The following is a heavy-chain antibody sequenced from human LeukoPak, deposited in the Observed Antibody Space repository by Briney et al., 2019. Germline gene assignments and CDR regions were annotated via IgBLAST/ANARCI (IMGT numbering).Heavy chain of an antibody. CDR1: GFTFSSYS. D-gene: IGHD3-10*01. Sequence: GGSLRLSCAASGFTFSSYSMNWVRQAPGKGLEWVSSISSSSSYIYYADSVKGRFTISRDNAKNSLYLQMNSLRAEDTAVYYCARDPGNRYGDYFDYWGQGTLVTVSS. CDR2: ISSSSSYI. J-gene: IGHJ4*02. CDR3: ARDPGNRYGDYFDY. V-gene: IGHV3-21*01.